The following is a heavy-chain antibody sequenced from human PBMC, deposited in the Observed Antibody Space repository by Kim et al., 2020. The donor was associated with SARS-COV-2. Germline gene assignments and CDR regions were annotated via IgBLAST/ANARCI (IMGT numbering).Heavy chain of an antibody. CDR2: VDITGST. CDR3: ASGPTRYGYFSYCHS. Sequence: SETLSLTCAVAGGSVSSGSLYWSWIRQPAGKGLEWIGRVDITGSTNYNPSLKSRVNVSVDTTKNQFSLRLSSVTAADTAVYYCASGPTRYGYFSYCHSWGKATLVTVSS. D-gene: IGHD5-12*01. V-gene: IGHV4-61*02. CDR1: GGSVSSGSLY. J-gene: IGHJ4*02.